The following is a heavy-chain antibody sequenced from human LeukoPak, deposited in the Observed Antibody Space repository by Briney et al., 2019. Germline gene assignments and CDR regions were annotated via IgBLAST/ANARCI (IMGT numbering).Heavy chain of an antibody. Sequence: SVKVSCKASGGTFSSYAISWVRQAPGQGLEWMGRIILILGIANYAQKFQGRVTITADKSTSTAYMELSSLRSEDTAVYYCAGKYSSASSLDYWGQGTLVTVSS. D-gene: IGHD6-6*01. V-gene: IGHV1-69*04. J-gene: IGHJ4*02. CDR1: GGTFSSYA. CDR3: AGKYSSASSLDY. CDR2: IILILGIA.